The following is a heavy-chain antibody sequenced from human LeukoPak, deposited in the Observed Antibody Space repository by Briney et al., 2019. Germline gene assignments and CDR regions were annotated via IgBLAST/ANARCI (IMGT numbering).Heavy chain of an antibody. J-gene: IGHJ4*02. CDR3: ARDVVATIPRFDY. D-gene: IGHD5-12*01. V-gene: IGHV3-7*01. CDR1: GFIFSNYW. Sequence: PGGSLRLSCAGSGFIFSNYWMSWVRQAPGKGLEWAANIKQDGGEKHHVDSVKGRFTISRDNAKNSLYLQMNSLRAEDTAVYYCARDVVATIPRFDYWGQGTLVTVSS. CDR2: IKQDGGEK.